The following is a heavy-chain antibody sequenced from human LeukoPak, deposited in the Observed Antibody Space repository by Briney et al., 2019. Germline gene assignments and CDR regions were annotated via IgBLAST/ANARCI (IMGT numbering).Heavy chain of an antibody. CDR1: GYTSTGYY. CDR3: AREPLRYFDWLYPSYFDY. J-gene: IGHJ4*02. D-gene: IGHD3-9*01. CDR2: INPNSGGT. V-gene: IGHV1-2*06. Sequence: GASVKVSCKASGYTSTGYYMHWVRQAPGQGLEWMGRINPNSGGTNYAQKFQGRVTMTRDTSISTAYMELSRLRSDDTAVYYCAREPLRYFDWLYPSYFDYWGQGTLVTVSS.